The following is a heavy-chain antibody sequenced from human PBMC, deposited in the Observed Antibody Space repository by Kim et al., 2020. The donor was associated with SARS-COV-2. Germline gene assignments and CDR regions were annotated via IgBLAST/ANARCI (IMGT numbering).Heavy chain of an antibody. CDR1: GGSISSGSYY. V-gene: IGHV4-61*02. CDR2: IYTSGST. J-gene: IGHJ6*02. Sequence: SETLSLTCTVSGGSISSGSYYWSWIRQPAGKGLEWIGRIYTSGSTNYNPSLKSRVTISVDTSKNQFSLKLSSVTAADTAVYYCARVGHDYSNYEYYYGMDVWGQGTTVTVSS. D-gene: IGHD4-4*01. CDR3: ARVGHDYSNYEYYYGMDV.